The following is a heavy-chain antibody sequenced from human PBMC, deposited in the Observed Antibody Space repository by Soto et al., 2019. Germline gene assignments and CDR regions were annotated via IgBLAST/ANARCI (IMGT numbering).Heavy chain of an antibody. CDR3: ARGLWIFGVVPHGAFDI. J-gene: IGHJ3*02. CDR1: GYTFTSYG. V-gene: IGHV1-18*04. CDR2: ISAYNGNT. Sequence: ASVKVSCKASGYTFTSYGISWVRQAPGQGLEWMGWISAYNGNTNYAQKLQGRVTMTTDTSTSTAYMELRSLRSDDTAVYYCARGLWIFGVVPHGAFDIWGQGTMVTVSS. D-gene: IGHD3-3*01.